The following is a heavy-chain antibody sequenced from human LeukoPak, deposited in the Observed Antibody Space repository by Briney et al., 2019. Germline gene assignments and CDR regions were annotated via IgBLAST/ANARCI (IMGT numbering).Heavy chain of an antibody. J-gene: IGHJ1*01. D-gene: IGHD6-19*01. CDR3: ARAGEQWLASAAYFQH. V-gene: IGHV3-74*01. CDR1: VFTFSSYW. CDR2: INSDGSST. Sequence: PGGPLTLSCAASVFTFSSYWMHCVRHAPGKGLVWVSRINSDGSSTSYADSVKGRHTISRNNAKKTLYLQMNTLRAEDTAVYNCARAGEQWLASAAYFQHWGQGTLVTVYS.